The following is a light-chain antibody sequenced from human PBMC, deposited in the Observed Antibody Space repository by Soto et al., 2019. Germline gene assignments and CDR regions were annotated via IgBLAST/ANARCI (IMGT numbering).Light chain of an antibody. CDR2: AAS. Sequence: DIQMTQSPTSLSASVGDRVTITCRASQGIRNFVAWYQQKPGKAPKLLIYAASTVQSGIPSRFSGSGSGTDITLTINSLQPEDVATYSSQKYSSVPVFGPGTKVEIK. J-gene: IGKJ3*01. CDR3: QKYSSVPV. CDR1: QGIRNF. V-gene: IGKV1-27*01.